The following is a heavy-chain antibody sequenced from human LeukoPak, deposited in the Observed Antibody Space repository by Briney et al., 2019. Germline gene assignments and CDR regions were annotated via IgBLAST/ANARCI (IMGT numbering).Heavy chain of an antibody. D-gene: IGHD6-19*01. CDR2: IYPGDSDT. CDR1: GYSFTSYW. CDR3: ARLGKGIAVAGTFYYFDY. V-gene: IGHV5-51*01. J-gene: IGHJ4*02. Sequence: GESLKISCKSSGYSFTSYWIGWVRQMPGKGLEWMGIIYPGDSDTRYSPSFQGQVTISADKSISTAYLQWSSLKASDTAMYYCARLGKGIAVAGTFYYFDYWGQGTLVTVSS.